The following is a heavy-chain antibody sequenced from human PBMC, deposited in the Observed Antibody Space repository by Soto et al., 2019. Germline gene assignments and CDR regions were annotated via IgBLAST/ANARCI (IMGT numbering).Heavy chain of an antibody. J-gene: IGHJ4*02. CDR2: IWYDGSNK. Sequence: GGSLRLSCAASGFTFSSYGMHWVRQAPGKGLEWVAVIWYDGSNKYYADSVKGRFTISRDNSKNTLYLQMNSLRAEDTAVYYCARDQTTVTTYPFDYWGQGTLVTVSS. D-gene: IGHD4-4*01. CDR1: GFTFSSYG. V-gene: IGHV3-33*01. CDR3: ARDQTTVTTYPFDY.